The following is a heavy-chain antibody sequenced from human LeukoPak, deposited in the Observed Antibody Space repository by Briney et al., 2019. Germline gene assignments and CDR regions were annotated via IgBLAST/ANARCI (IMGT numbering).Heavy chain of an antibody. D-gene: IGHD3-9*01. CDR2: ISGSGGST. CDR1: GFTFSSYA. J-gene: IGHJ4*02. Sequence: PGGSLRLSCAASGFTFSSYAMSWVRQAPGKGLEWVSAISGSGGSTYYADSVRGRFTVSRDNSKNTLSLQMNSLREDDTAVYYCAQELSDIFVVRTDSWGQGTLVTVSS. V-gene: IGHV3-23*01. CDR3: AQELSDIFVVRTDS.